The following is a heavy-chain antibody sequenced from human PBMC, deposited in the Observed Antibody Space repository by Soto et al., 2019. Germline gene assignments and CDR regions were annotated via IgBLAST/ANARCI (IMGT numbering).Heavy chain of an antibody. J-gene: IGHJ5*02. CDR1: GYSISSGYY. D-gene: IGHD3-22*01. V-gene: IGHV4-38-2*02. CDR3: ARDRYYDSSGYLQDYNWFDP. Sequence: ETLSLTCAVSGYSISSGYYWGWIRQPPGKGLEWIGSIYHSGSTYYNPSLKSRVTISVDTSKNQFSLKLSSVTAADTAVYYCARDRYYDSSGYLQDYNWFDPWGQGTLVTVSS. CDR2: IYHSGST.